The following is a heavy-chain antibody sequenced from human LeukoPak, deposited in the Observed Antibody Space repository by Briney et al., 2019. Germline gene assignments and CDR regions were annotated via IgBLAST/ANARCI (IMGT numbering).Heavy chain of an antibody. CDR3: ARGVEGWVWFGELLLDY. CDR2: IKQDGSEK. D-gene: IGHD3-10*01. J-gene: IGHJ4*02. Sequence: HPGGSLRLSCAASGFTFSSYWMSWVRQAPGKGLEWVANIKQDGSEKNYVDSVKGRFIISRDNAKNSLYLQMNSLRAEDTAVYYCARGVEGWVWFGELLLDYWGQGTLVTVSS. V-gene: IGHV3-7*03. CDR1: GFTFSSYW.